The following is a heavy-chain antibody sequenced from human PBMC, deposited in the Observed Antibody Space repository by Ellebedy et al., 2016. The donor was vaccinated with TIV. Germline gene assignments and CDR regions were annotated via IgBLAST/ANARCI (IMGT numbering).Heavy chain of an antibody. CDR2: ISSSSSTI. J-gene: IGHJ6*02. D-gene: IGHD3-9*01. Sequence: GESLKISXAASGFTFSSYSMNWVRQAPGKGLEWVSYISSSSSTIYYADSVKGRFTISRDNAKNSLYLQMNSLRDEDTAVYYCARGPSIFDWLCPLCYYGMDVWGQGTTVTVSS. CDR3: ARGPSIFDWLCPLCYYGMDV. V-gene: IGHV3-48*02. CDR1: GFTFSSYS.